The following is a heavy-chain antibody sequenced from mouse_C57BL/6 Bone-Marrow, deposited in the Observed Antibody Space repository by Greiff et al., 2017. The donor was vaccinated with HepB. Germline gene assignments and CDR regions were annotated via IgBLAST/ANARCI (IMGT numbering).Heavy chain of an antibody. D-gene: IGHD1-1*01. Sequence: VQLQQPGAELVRPGTSVKLSCKASGYTFTSYWMHWVKQRPGQGLEWIGVIDPSDSYTNYNQKFKGKATLTVDTSSSPAYMQLSSLTSEDSAVYYCARSYYYGSPDYWGQGTTLTVSS. CDR1: GYTFTSYW. CDR3: ARSYYYGSPDY. V-gene: IGHV1-59*01. CDR2: IDPSDSYT. J-gene: IGHJ2*01.